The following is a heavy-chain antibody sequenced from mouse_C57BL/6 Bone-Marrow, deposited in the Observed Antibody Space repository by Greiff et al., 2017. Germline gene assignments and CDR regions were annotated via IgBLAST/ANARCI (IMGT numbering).Heavy chain of an antibody. D-gene: IGHD1-1*01. CDR2: IYPRSGNT. CDR1: GYTFTSYG. Sequence: VQLQESGAELARPGASVKLSCKASGYTFTSYGISWVQQRTGQGLEWIGEIYPRSGNTYYNEKFKGKATLTADKSSSTAYMELRSLTAEDSAVYFCAAITTVLATEDYWGQGTTLTVSS. J-gene: IGHJ2*01. CDR3: AAITTVLATEDY. V-gene: IGHV1-81*01.